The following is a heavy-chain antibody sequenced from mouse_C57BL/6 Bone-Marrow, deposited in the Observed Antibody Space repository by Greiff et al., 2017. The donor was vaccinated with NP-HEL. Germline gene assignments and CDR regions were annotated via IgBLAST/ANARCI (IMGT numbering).Heavy chain of an antibody. V-gene: IGHV5-4*01. CDR2: ISDGGSYT. CDR1: GFTFSSYA. D-gene: IGHD2-5*01. Sequence: EVQRVESGGGLVKPGGSLKLSCAASGFTFSSYAMSWVRQTPEKRLEWVATISDGGSYTYYPDNVKGRFTISRDNAKNNLYLQMSHLKSEDTAMYYCARVSYYSNYGYFDVWGTGTTVTVSS. CDR3: ARVSYYSNYGYFDV. J-gene: IGHJ1*03.